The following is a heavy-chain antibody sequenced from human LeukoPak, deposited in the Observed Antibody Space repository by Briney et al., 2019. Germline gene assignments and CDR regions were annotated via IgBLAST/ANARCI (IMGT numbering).Heavy chain of an antibody. D-gene: IGHD6-13*01. CDR2: ISSSSSYI. V-gene: IGHV3-21*01. CDR1: GFTFSSYS. CDR3: AKDPYSSSWRYWFDP. Sequence: GGSLRLSCAASGFTFSSYSMNWVRQAPGKGLEWVSSISSSSSYIYYADSVKGRFTISRDNAKNSLYLQMNSLRAEDTAVYYCAKDPYSSSWRYWFDPWGQGTLVTVSS. J-gene: IGHJ5*02.